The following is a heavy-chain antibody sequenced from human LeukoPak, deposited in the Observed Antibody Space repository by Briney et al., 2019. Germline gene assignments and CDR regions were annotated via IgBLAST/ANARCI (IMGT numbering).Heavy chain of an antibody. V-gene: IGHV1-18*01. J-gene: IGHJ6*02. Sequence: ASVKVSCKASGYTFTSYGISWVRQAPGQGLEWMGWISAYNGNTNYAQKLQGRVTMTTDTSTSTAYMELRSLRSDDTAVYYCAREDVEPDVKYYYGMDVWGQGTTVTVSS. CDR1: GYTFTSYG. CDR3: AREDVEPDVKYYYGMDV. CDR2: ISAYNGNT. D-gene: IGHD2-2*01.